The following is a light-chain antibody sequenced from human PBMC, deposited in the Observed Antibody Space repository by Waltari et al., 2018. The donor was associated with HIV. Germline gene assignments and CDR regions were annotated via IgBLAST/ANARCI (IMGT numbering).Light chain of an antibody. Sequence: QSALTQPASMSGSPGQSITISCTGTSSDIGGYNYISWYQQHPGKAPKRVIYGVRERPSGISHRFSGSKSGDTASLTISGLQTEDEAHYYCSSFTTSHKLFFGGGTHLTVL. CDR3: SSFTTSHKLF. J-gene: IGLJ2*01. CDR2: GVR. CDR1: SSDIGGYNY. V-gene: IGLV2-14*03.